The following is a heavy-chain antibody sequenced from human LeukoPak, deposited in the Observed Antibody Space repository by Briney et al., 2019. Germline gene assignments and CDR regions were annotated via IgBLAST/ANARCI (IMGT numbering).Heavy chain of an antibody. D-gene: IGHD6-19*01. CDR3: ARHILRGSGWPPDHDAFDI. J-gene: IGHJ3*02. CDR2: IYYSGST. CDR1: GGSISSYY. V-gene: IGHV4-59*08. Sequence: SETLSLTCTVSGGSISSYYWSWIRQPPGRGLEWIGYIYYSGSTNYNPSLKSRVTISVDTSKNQFSLKLSSVTAADTAAYYCARHILRGSGWPPDHDAFDIWGQGTMVTVSS.